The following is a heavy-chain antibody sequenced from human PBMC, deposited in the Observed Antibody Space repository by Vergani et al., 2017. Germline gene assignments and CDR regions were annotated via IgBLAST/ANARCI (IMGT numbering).Heavy chain of an antibody. CDR3: TKGSVYYQDSAGHGYDPYTGFDL. J-gene: IGHJ3*01. CDR1: GITFWKFG. Sequence: EVDLVESGGGLAQPGGSLRLSCEASGITFWKFGMHWVRQGPGKGLEWVSGISWNSGAVDYAGSVRGRFTISRDNAKNSLFLEMNSLRFEDTAVYFCTKGSVYYQDSAGHGYDPYTGFDLWGQGTLVTVSS. CDR2: ISWNSGAV. D-gene: IGHD5-12*01. V-gene: IGHV3-9*01.